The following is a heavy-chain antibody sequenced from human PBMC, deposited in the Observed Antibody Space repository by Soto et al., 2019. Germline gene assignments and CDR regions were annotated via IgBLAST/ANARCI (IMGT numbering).Heavy chain of an antibody. Sequence: QVQLVQSGAEVKKPGASVKISCKASEYTFAGYYIHWVRQAPGQGLEWVGIINAGGGSTIYAQKFQDRVPMTSDLSTYKVYRNLSSLPCADTAVYYCARENVGLSDYWGEGTLVTVYS. J-gene: IGHJ4*02. V-gene: IGHV1-46*01. D-gene: IGHD1-26*01. CDR1: EYTFAGYY. CDR3: ARENVGLSDY. CDR2: INAGGGST.